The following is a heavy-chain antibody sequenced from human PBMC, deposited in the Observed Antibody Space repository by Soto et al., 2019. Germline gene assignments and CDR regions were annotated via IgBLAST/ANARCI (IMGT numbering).Heavy chain of an antibody. CDR1: GFTFDDYA. D-gene: IGHD3-22*01. CDR3: AKGGYRAYDIIGYYHFDY. Sequence: EVQLVESGGGLVQPGRSLRLSCAASGFTFDDYAMHWVRQAPGKGLEWVSGISWNSGSIGYADSVKGRFTISRDNAKNSLYLQMNSLRAEDTALYYCAKGGYRAYDIIGYYHFDYWGQGTLVTVSS. CDR2: ISWNSGSI. V-gene: IGHV3-9*01. J-gene: IGHJ4*02.